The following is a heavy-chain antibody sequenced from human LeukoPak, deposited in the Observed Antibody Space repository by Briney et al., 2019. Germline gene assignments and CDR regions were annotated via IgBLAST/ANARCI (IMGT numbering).Heavy chain of an antibody. V-gene: IGHV3-7*01. CDR2: IQQDGSEK. J-gene: IGHJ4*02. Sequence: PGGSLRLSCAASGFTFSSYWMSWVRQAPGKGLEWVPNIQQDGSEKYYVDSVKGRFTISRDNAKNSLYLQMNSLRAEDTAVYYCARDPIAVAGTAAPHRYYFDYWGQGTLVTVSS. CDR1: GFTFSSYW. CDR3: ARDPIAVAGTAAPHRYYFDY. D-gene: IGHD6-19*01.